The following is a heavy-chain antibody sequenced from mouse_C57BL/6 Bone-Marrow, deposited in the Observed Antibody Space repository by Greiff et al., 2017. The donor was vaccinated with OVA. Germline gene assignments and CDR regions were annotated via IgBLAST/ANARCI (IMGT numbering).Heavy chain of an antibody. D-gene: IGHD2-12*01. CDR3: ARAPAYYKAFDY. V-gene: IGHV3-1*01. Sequence: EVKLLESGPGMVKPSQSLSLTCTVTGYSITSGYDWHWIRHFPGNKLEWMGYISYSGSTNYNPSLKSRISITHDTSKNHFFLKLNSVTTEDTATYYCARAPAYYKAFDYWGQGTTLTVSS. CDR1: GYSITSGYD. CDR2: ISYSGST. J-gene: IGHJ2*01.